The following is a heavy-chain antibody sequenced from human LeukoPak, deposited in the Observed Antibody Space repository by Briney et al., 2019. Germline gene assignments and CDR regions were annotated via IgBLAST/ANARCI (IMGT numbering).Heavy chain of an antibody. D-gene: IGHD3-16*01. CDR2: INTDGSST. Sequence: GGSLRLSCAASGFTFSSYWMHWVRQAPGKGLVWVSRINTDGSSTSYAGSVKGRFTISRDNAKNTLYLEMNSLRYDDTALYYCAREAAWGNWYFDLWGRGTLVTVSS. CDR1: GFTFSSYW. J-gene: IGHJ2*01. V-gene: IGHV3-74*01. CDR3: AREAAWGNWYFDL.